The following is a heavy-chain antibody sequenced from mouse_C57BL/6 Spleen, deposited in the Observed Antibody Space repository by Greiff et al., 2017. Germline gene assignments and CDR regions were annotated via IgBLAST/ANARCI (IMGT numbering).Heavy chain of an antibody. Sequence: QVQLQQPGAELVKPGASVKLSCKASGYTFTSYWMQWVKQRPGQGLEWIGEIAPSDSYTNYNQKFKGKATVTVDTSSSTADMQLSSLTSEDSAVYYCARCDDYGNDWGQGTLVTVSA. CDR2: IAPSDSYT. CDR3: ARCDDYGND. V-gene: IGHV1-50*01. CDR1: GYTFTSYW. D-gene: IGHD2-1*01. J-gene: IGHJ3*01.